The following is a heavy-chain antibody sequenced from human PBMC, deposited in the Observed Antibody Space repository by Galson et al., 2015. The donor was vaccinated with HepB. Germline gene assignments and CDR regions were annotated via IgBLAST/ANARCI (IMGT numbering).Heavy chain of an antibody. J-gene: IGHJ4*02. Sequence: SLRLSCAASGFTFSSYAMHWVRQAPGKGLEWVAVISYDGSNKYYADSVKGRFTISRDNSKNTLYLQMNSLRAEDTAVYYCAREDSVDTAMDDWGQGTLVTVSS. D-gene: IGHD5-18*01. CDR2: ISYDGSNK. V-gene: IGHV3-30*04. CDR1: GFTFSSYA. CDR3: AREDSVDTAMDD.